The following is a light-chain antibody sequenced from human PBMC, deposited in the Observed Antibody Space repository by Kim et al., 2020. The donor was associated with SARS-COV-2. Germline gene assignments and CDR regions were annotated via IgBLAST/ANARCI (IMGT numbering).Light chain of an antibody. CDR1: QTISIY. Sequence: LSASVGDRVTITCRASQTISIYLNWYHQKPGKAPKLLIYATSNLQNGVPSRFSGSGSGTDFTLTISSLQPEDFAIYYCQQTYGTPTFGQGTKLEIK. CDR3: QQTYGTPT. CDR2: ATS. V-gene: IGKV1-39*01. J-gene: IGKJ2*01.